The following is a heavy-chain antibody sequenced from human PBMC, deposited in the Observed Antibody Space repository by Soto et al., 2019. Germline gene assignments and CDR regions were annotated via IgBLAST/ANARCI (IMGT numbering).Heavy chain of an antibody. CDR2: VSAYNRNT. CDR3: ARERQYEPLLY. V-gene: IGHV1-18*01. Sequence: QVQLVQSGVEVKKPGASVKVSCQASGYTFTNYGITWLRQAPGQGLEWMGWVSAYNRNTNYAQRFQDSVTMTTDTATRTAYIELRNLKSDDTAIYFCARERQYEPLLYWGQGTLVTVSS. CDR1: GYTFTNYG. D-gene: IGHD2-2*01. J-gene: IGHJ4*02.